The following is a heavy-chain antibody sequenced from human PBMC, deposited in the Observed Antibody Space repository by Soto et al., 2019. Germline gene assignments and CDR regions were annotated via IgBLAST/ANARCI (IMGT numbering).Heavy chain of an antibody. D-gene: IGHD2-15*01. J-gene: IGHJ4*02. Sequence: QAQLVQSGAEVKKPGSSVKVSCKASGGTFSSYAISWVRQAPGQGLEWRGGIIPIFGTANYAQKFQGRVTITADESTSTAYMELSSLRSEHTSVYYCARESRYCSGGSCYFLPGIDYWGQGTLVTVSS. CDR3: ARESRYCSGGSCYFLPGIDY. CDR2: IIPIFGTA. V-gene: IGHV1-69*12. CDR1: GGTFSSYA.